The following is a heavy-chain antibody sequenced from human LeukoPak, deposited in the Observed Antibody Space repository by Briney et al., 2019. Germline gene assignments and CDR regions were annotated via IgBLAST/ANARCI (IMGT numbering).Heavy chain of an antibody. CDR3: ARDLTGATVTTYFDY. J-gene: IGHJ4*02. Sequence: GRSLRLSCAASGFTFSSYGMHWVRQAPGKGLEWVAVIWYDGSNKYYADSVKGRFTISRDNSKNTLYLQMNSLRAEDTAVYYCARDLTGATVTTYFDYGGQGTLVTVSS. CDR2: IWYDGSNK. CDR1: GFTFSSYG. D-gene: IGHD4-17*01. V-gene: IGHV3-33*01.